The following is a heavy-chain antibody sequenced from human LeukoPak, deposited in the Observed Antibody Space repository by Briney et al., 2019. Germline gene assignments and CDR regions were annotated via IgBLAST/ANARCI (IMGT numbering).Heavy chain of an antibody. D-gene: IGHD3-22*01. CDR1: GYTFTSYG. CDR2: ISAYNGNT. CDR3: ARDQISGYYVY. J-gene: IGHJ4*02. V-gene: IGHV1-18*01. Sequence: ASVKVSCMASGYTFTSYGISWVRQAPGQGLEWMGWISAYNGNTNYAQKLQGRVTMTTDTSTSTVYMELRSLRSDDTAVYYCARDQISGYYVYWGQGTLVTVSS.